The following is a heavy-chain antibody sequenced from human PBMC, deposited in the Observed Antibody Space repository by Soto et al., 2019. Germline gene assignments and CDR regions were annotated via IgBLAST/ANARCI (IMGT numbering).Heavy chain of an antibody. Sequence: QVQLQQWGAGLLKPSETLSLTCAVYGGSFSGYYWCWIRQPPGKGLEWIGEINHSGSTNYNPSLKSRITTAVAPSKNQFSLKLSSQTAAGTDVYYCARGRRYYYGAGRQHALDIWGQGTMVTVSS. V-gene: IGHV4-34*01. CDR3: ARGRRYYYGAGRQHALDI. CDR1: GGSFSGYY. D-gene: IGHD3-10*01. J-gene: IGHJ3*02. CDR2: INHSGST.